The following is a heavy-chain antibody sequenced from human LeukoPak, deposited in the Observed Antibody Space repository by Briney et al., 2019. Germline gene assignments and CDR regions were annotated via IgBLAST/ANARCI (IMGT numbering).Heavy chain of an antibody. J-gene: IGHJ6*02. D-gene: IGHD3-9*01. V-gene: IGHV3-23*01. CDR1: GFTFSSYA. Sequence: GGSLRLSCAASGFTFSSYAMSWVRQAPGKGLEGGSAISGSGGSTYYADSVKGRFTISRDNSKNTLYLQLNSLRAEDTAAYYCANNPNREDYDVLTDPNYYYSYGMDVWGQGTTVTVPS. CDR3: ANNPNREDYDVLTDPNYYYSYGMDV. CDR2: ISGSGGST.